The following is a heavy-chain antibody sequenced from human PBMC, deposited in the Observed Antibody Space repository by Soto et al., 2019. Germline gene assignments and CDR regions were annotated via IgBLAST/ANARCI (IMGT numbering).Heavy chain of an antibody. Sequence: SETLSLTCTVSCASISTSDYLWAWIRQSPGKGLEWIGSVYYTGRTHYNPSLNSRVTISVDTSENQFSLNLRSVTAADTAVFYCARQIGRGSWSLDHWGQGTLVTVSS. CDR2: VYYTGRT. V-gene: IGHV4-39*01. CDR1: CASISTSDYL. D-gene: IGHD6-13*01. CDR3: ARQIGRGSWSLDH. J-gene: IGHJ4*02.